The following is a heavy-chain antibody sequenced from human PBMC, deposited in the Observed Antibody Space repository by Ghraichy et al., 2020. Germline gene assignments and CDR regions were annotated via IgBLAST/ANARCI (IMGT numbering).Heavy chain of an antibody. D-gene: IGHD5-18*01. CDR3: ARGRGYSYGWALDY. Sequence: SQTLSLTCTVSGGSISSYYWSWIRQPPGKGLEWIGYIYYSGSTNYNPSLKSRVTISVDTSKNQFSLKLSSVTAADTAVYYCARGRGYSYGWALDYWGQGTLVTVSS. V-gene: IGHV4-59*08. J-gene: IGHJ4*02. CDR1: GGSISSYY. CDR2: IYYSGST.